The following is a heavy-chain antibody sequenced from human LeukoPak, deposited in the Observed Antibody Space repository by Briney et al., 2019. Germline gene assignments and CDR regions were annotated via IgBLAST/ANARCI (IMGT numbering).Heavy chain of an antibody. CDR3: AREGVDTAMVSAPLGAFDI. CDR1: GFTFSDYY. CDR2: ISSSGSTI. V-gene: IGHV3-11*04. Sequence: GGSLRLSCAASGFTFSDYYMSWIRQAPGKGLEWVSYISSSGSTIYYADSVKGRFTISRDNAKNSLYLQMNSLRAEDTAVYYCAREGVDTAMVSAPLGAFDIWGQGTMVTVSS. J-gene: IGHJ3*02. D-gene: IGHD5-18*01.